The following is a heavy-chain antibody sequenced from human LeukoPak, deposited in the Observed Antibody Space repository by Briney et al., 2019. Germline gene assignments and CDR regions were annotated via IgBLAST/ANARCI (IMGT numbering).Heavy chain of an antibody. CDR3: ASHSSSWVYYYMDV. D-gene: IGHD6-13*01. J-gene: IGHJ6*03. CDR2: IYSGGST. V-gene: IGHV3-66*02. CDR1: GFTGSSNY. Sequence: PGGSLRLSCAASGFTGSSNYMSWVRQAPGKGLEWVSVIYSGGSTYYADSVKGRFTISRDNSKNTLYLQMNSLRAEDTAVYYCASHSSSWVYYYMDVWGKGTTVTVSS.